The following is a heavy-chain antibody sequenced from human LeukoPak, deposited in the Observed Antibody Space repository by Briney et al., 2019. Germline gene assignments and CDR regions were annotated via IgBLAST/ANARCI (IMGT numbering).Heavy chain of an antibody. Sequence: KPSQTLSLTCTVSGGSISSGGYYSSWIRQHPGKSLEWIGYIYYSGSTYYNPSLKSRVTISVDTSKNQFSLKLSSVTAADTAVYYCARDSGYYVDYWGQGTLVTVSS. V-gene: IGHV4-31*03. CDR2: IYYSGST. J-gene: IGHJ4*02. CDR1: GGSISSGGYY. CDR3: ARDSGYYVDY. D-gene: IGHD3-22*01.